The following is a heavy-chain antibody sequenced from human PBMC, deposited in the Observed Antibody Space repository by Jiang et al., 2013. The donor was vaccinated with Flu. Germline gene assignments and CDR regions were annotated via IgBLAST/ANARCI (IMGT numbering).Heavy chain of an antibody. J-gene: IGHJ4*02. CDR3: ARVPYTGSYYPPDY. CDR1: GYPFTDYY. CDR2: INLNSGAT. D-gene: IGHD1-26*01. V-gene: IGHV1-2*02. Sequence: SGAEVKKPGASVEVSCKASGYPFTDYYMQWVRQAPGQGLEWMGWINLNSGATKYAQRFQGRVTMTRDTYITTAYLELSRLRSDDTAVYYCARVPYTGSYYPPDYWGQGTLVTVSS.